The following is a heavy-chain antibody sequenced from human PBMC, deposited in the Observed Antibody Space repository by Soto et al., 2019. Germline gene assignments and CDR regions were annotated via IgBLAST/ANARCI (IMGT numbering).Heavy chain of an antibody. Sequence: SVGSLRLSCSASGFTFNTYAMHWVRQAAGKGLEYVSAINRNGGTTYYADSVKGRFTISRDNSKNTLYLQMSSLRAEDTAVYYCVTWGGIEARNFDYWGRGTLVTVSS. CDR3: VTWGGIEARNFDY. V-gene: IGHV3-64D*06. J-gene: IGHJ4*02. D-gene: IGHD6-6*01. CDR1: GFTFNTYA. CDR2: INRNGGTT.